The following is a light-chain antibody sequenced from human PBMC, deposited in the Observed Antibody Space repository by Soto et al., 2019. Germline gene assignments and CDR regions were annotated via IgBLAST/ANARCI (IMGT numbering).Light chain of an antibody. V-gene: IGLV3-21*02. J-gene: IGLJ3*02. CDR1: KIGSKS. CDR2: DDS. CDR3: QVWDDSSDSWV. Sequence: SSELTQPPSVSVAPGQTARITCGGNKIGSKSVHWYHQKPGQAPALVVYDDSDRPSGIPERFSGSNSWNTATLTISRVEAGDEADFYCQVWDDSSDSWVFGGGTQLTVL.